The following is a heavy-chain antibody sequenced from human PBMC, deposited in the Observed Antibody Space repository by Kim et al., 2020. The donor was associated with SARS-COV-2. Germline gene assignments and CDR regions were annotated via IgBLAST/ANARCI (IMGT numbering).Heavy chain of an antibody. Sequence: SETLSLTCTVSGGSISSEDYYWSWIRQPPGKGLEWIGYTSHSGSTYYNPSLKSRITISTDTSKNHFSLTLTSVTTADTAVYYCATAAGDAFDIWGQGTMATVSA. V-gene: IGHV4-30-4*01. D-gene: IGHD6-13*01. CDR2: TSHSGST. CDR1: GGSISSEDYY. CDR3: ATAAGDAFDI. J-gene: IGHJ3*02.